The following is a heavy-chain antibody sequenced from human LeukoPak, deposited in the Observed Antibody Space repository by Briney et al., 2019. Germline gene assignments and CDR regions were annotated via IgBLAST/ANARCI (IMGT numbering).Heavy chain of an antibody. Sequence: GESLKISCKASGYSFTSYWISWVRQMPGEGLEWMGRIDPSDSDTNYSPSFQGHVTMSVDKSISTAYLQWSSLKASDTAMYFCARHVNWRSGQSWFDPWGQGTLATVSS. CDR3: ARHVNWRSGQSWFDP. CDR1: GYSFTSYW. CDR2: IDPSDSDT. J-gene: IGHJ5*02. D-gene: IGHD3-10*01. V-gene: IGHV5-10-1*01.